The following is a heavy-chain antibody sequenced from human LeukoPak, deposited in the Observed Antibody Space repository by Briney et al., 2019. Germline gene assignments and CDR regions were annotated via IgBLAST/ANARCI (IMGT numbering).Heavy chain of an antibody. V-gene: IGHV1-8*01. Sequence: ASVKASCKASGYTFTSYDINWVRQATGQGREWMGWMNPNSGNTGYAQKFQGRVTMTRNTSISTAYMELSSLRSEDTAVYYCARVYRQLRPYYFDYWGQGTLVIVSS. CDR2: MNPNSGNT. J-gene: IGHJ4*02. CDR3: ARVYRQLRPYYFDY. D-gene: IGHD4-23*01. CDR1: GYTFTSYD.